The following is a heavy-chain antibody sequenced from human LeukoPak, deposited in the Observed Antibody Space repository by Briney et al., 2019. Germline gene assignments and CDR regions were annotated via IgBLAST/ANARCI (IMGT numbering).Heavy chain of an antibody. CDR2: IKQDGSDK. CDR3: ARVRCTSNSCFPDY. V-gene: IGHV3-7*01. J-gene: IGHJ4*02. D-gene: IGHD2-15*01. CDR1: GFTFSTYW. Sequence: GGSLRLSCAASGFTFSTYWMSWVRQAPGKGLEWVANIKQDGSDKYYVDSVKGRFTISRDNAKNSLFLQMNSLRAEDTAVYYCARVRCTSNSCFPDYWGQGTLVTVSS.